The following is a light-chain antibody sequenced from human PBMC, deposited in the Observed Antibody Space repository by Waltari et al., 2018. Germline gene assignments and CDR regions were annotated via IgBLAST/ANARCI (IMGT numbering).Light chain of an antibody. CDR3: NSRDSSGDHKVV. V-gene: IGLV3-19*01. Sequence: SSELTQDPAVSVALGQTVRITCQGDSLRSYFASWYQQKAGQAPVLLIFAKDKRPSGIPDRFSVSGSGNTASLTIAGAQAEDEGAYYCNSRDSSGDHKVVFGTGTHLTVL. CDR2: AKD. J-gene: IGLJ2*01. CDR1: SLRSYF.